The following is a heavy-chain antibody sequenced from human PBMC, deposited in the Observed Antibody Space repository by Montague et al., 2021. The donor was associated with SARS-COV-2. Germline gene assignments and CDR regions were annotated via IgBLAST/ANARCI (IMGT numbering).Heavy chain of an antibody. CDR1: GGSISSYY. V-gene: IGHV4-4*07. CDR2: IYTSGST. Sequence: SETLSLTCTVSGGSISSYYWSRIRQPAGKGLEWIGRIYTSGSTXXXPSXXXRVTMSVDTSKNQFSLKLSSVTAADTAVYYCAREAWFGDKTSASEYYGMDVWGQGTTVTVSS. D-gene: IGHD3-10*01. J-gene: IGHJ6*02. CDR3: AREAWFGDKTSASEYYGMDV.